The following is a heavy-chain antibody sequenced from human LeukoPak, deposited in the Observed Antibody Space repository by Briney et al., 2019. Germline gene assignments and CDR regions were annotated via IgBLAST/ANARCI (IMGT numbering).Heavy chain of an antibody. V-gene: IGHV3-30*04. CDR1: GFTFSSYA. CDR2: ISYDGSNK. J-gene: IGHJ4*02. CDR3: ASHRGDYATGYFDY. Sequence: PGRSLRLSCAASGFTFSSYAMHWVRQAPGKGLEWVAIISYDGSNKYYADSVKGRFTISKDNSHNTLYLQMNSLRAEDTAVYFCASHRGDYATGYFDYWGQGTLVTVSS. D-gene: IGHD1-1*01.